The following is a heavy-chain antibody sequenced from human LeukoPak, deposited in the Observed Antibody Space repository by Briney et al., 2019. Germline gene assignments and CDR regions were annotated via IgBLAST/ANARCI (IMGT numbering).Heavy chain of an antibody. Sequence: ASVKVSCKASGYTFTGYYVHWVRQAPGQGLEWMGWINPNSGGTNYAQKFQGRVTMTRDTSISTAYMELSRLRSDDTAVYYCARGVVGATNWFDPWGQGTLVTVSS. CDR2: INPNSGGT. CDR3: ARGVVGATNWFDP. V-gene: IGHV1-2*02. D-gene: IGHD1-26*01. CDR1: GYTFTGYY. J-gene: IGHJ5*02.